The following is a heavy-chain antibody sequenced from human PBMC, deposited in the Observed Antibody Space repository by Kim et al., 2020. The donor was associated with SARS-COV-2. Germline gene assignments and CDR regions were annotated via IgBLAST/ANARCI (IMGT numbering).Heavy chain of an antibody. Sequence: GGSLRLSCAASGFTFSSYAMHWVRQAPGKGLEWVAVISYDGSNKYYADSVKGRFTISRDNSKNTLYLQMNSLRAEDTAVYYCARTHIVVVTAIEYYYYG. J-gene: IGHJ6*01. CDR2: ISYDGSNK. CDR1: GFTFSSYA. CDR3: ARTHIVVVTAIEYYYYG. V-gene: IGHV3-30-3*01. D-gene: IGHD2-21*02.